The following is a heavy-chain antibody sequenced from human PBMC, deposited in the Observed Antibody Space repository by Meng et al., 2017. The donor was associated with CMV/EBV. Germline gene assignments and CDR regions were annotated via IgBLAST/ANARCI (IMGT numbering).Heavy chain of an antibody. CDR1: GYTFTGYY. Sequence: ASVKVSCKASGYTFTGYYMHWVRQAPGQGLEWMGWINPNSGGTNHAQKFQGRVTMTRDTSISTAYMELSRLRSDDTAVYYCARDHGGVVPAYWFDPWGQGTLVTVSS. CDR3: ARDHGGVVPAYWFDP. CDR2: INPNSGGT. V-gene: IGHV1-2*02. D-gene: IGHD2-2*01. J-gene: IGHJ5*02.